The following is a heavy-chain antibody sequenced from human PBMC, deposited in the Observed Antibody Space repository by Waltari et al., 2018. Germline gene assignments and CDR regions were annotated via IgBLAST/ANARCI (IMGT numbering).Heavy chain of an antibody. CDR1: GYMFTHYY. CDR2: INPNSRGT. CDR3: AGRKGYCTCSTCPPVQGYFGY. Sequence: QVQLVQSGAEANKPGASVKIACKASGYMFTHYYMYWVRQAPGQGLEWMGWINPNSRGTNHAQKCQGGVTMAKDTATSTAYMELTRRRSDDTAVYVCAGRKGYCTCSTCPPVQGYFGYWGQGTLVTVSS. V-gene: IGHV1-2*02. J-gene: IGHJ4*02. D-gene: IGHD2-8*01.